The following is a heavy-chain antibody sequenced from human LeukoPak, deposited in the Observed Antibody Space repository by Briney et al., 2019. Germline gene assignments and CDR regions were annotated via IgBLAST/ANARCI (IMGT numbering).Heavy chain of an antibody. Sequence: GSLRLSCAASGFTFSSYGMSWVRQAPGKGLEWIGEINHSGSTNYNPSLKSRVTISVDTSKNQFSLKLSSVTAADTAVYYCARGRKQLLYYYYYYYMDVWGKGTTVTVSS. D-gene: IGHD2-2*01. V-gene: IGHV4-34*01. CDR1: GFTFSSYG. J-gene: IGHJ6*03. CDR2: INHSGST. CDR3: ARGRKQLLYYYYYYYMDV.